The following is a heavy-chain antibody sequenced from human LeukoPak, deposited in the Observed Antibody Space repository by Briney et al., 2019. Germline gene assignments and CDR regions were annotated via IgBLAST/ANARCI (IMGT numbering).Heavy chain of an antibody. D-gene: IGHD6-19*01. CDR2: ISYDGSNK. CDR1: GFTSSSYG. Sequence: PGGSLRLYCAASGFTSSSYGMHWVRQAPGKGLEWVAVISYDGSNKYYADSVKGRFTISRDNSKNTLYLQMNSLRAEDTAVYYCAKVGSSGSLGDYWGQGTLVTVSS. CDR3: AKVGSSGSLGDY. J-gene: IGHJ4*02. V-gene: IGHV3-30*18.